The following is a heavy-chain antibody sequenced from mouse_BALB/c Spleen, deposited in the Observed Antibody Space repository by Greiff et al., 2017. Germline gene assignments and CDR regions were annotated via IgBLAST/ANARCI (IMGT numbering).Heavy chain of an antibody. Sequence: VQRVESGPGLVAPSQSLSITCTVSGFSLTSYGVHWVRQPPGKGLEWLGVIWAGGSTNYNSALMSRLSISKDNSKSQVFLKMNSLQTDDTATYYCAKLGDFDGIYWFAYWGQGTLVTVSA. CDR1: GFSLTSYG. D-gene: IGHD2-1*01. CDR3: AKLGDFDGIYWFAY. CDR2: IWAGGST. J-gene: IGHJ3*01. V-gene: IGHV2-9*02.